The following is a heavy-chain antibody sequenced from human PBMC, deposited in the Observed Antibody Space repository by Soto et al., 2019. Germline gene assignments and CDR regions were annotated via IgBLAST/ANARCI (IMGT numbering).Heavy chain of an antibody. V-gene: IGHV4-59*01. CDR1: TGSLTSYY. J-gene: IGHJ5*02. CDR3: PREIHAGFTHYFAP. CDR2: SAYTGTK. Sequence: SQTMSLTSVLYTGSLTSYYWGWVRQFHRKGLEWIAYSAYTGTKNYNPCLKRRVTISMDTSTNQFSLNLTCVTVADPAVYYWPREIHAGFTHYFAPWGKGTRVTVS. D-gene: IGHD1-26*01.